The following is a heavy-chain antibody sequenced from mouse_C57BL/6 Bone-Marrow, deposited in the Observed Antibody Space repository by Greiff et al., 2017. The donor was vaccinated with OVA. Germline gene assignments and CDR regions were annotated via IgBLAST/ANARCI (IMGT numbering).Heavy chain of an antibody. CDR3: AQIYYGLDY. V-gene: IGHV1-55*01. J-gene: IGHJ2*01. CDR2: IYPGSGST. D-gene: IGHD2-1*01. CDR1: GYTFTSYW. Sequence: QVQLQQPGAELVKPGASVKLSCKASGYTFTSYWITWVKQRPGQGLEWIGDIYPGSGSTNYNEKFKSKATLTVDTSSSTAYMQHSSMTSEDSAVYYCAQIYYGLDYWGQGTTLTVSS.